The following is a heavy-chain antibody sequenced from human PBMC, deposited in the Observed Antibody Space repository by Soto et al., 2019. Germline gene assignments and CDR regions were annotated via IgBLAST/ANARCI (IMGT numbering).Heavy chain of an antibody. CDR3: ASGGATVTTSYYYYGMDV. D-gene: IGHD4-4*01. J-gene: IGHJ6*02. CDR2: INAGNGNT. V-gene: IGHV1-3*01. Sequence: ASVKVSCKASGYTFTSYAMHWVRQAPGQRLEWMGWINAGNGNTKYSQKFQGRVTITRDTSASTAYMELSSLRSEDTAVYYCASGGATVTTSYYYYGMDVWGQGTTGTSP. CDR1: GYTFTSYA.